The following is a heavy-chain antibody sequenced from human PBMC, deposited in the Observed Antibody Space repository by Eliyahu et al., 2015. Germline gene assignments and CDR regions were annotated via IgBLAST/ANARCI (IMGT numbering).Heavy chain of an antibody. D-gene: IGHD6-19*01. CDR3: ARIREAAVAGIIYYYYGMDV. CDR2: IDWDENK. CDR1: GFSLTTSGMX. Sequence: QVTLRESGPALVKPTQTLTLTCTFSGFSLTTSGMXVSWIRQPPGKALEWLALIDWDENKYYSTSLRTRLTISKDTSKNQVVLTMTNMDPVDTATYYCARIREAAVAGIIYYYYGMDVWGQGTTVTVSS. J-gene: IGHJ6*02. V-gene: IGHV2-70*13.